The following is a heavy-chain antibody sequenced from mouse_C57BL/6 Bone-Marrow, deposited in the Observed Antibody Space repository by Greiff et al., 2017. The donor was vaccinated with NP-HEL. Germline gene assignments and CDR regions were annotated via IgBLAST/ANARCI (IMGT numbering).Heavy chain of an antibody. D-gene: IGHD4-1*01. Sequence: QVQLQQSGPELVKPGASVKISCKASGYAFSSSWMNWVKQRPGKGLEWIGRIYPGDGDTNYNGKFKGKATLTADKSSSTAYMQLSSLTSEDSAVYFCARRGEIYWEFAYWGQGTLVTVSA. CDR3: ARRGEIYWEFAY. V-gene: IGHV1-82*01. J-gene: IGHJ3*01. CDR1: GYAFSSSW. CDR2: IYPGDGDT.